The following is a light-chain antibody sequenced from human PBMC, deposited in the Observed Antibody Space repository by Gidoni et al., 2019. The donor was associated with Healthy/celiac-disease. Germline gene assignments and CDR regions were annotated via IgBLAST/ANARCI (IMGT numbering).Light chain of an antibody. CDR1: QSVSSY. Sequence: EIVLTQSPATLSLSPGERATLSCRACQSVSSYLAWYQQKPGQAPRLLIYDASNRATGIPARFSGSGSGTDFTLTISSLEPEDFAVYYCQQRSNWPLTFXQXTKVEIK. CDR3: QQRSNWPLT. CDR2: DAS. J-gene: IGKJ1*01. V-gene: IGKV3-11*01.